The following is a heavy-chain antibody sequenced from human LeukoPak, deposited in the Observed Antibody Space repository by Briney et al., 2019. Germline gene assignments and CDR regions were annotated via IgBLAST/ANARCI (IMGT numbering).Heavy chain of an antibody. D-gene: IGHD3-22*01. CDR1: GGSLSSGDYY. Sequence: SQTLSLTCTVSGGSLSSGDYYWSWIRQPPGKGLEWIGYIYYSGGTYYNPSLKSRVTISVDTSKNQFSLKLSSVTAADTAVYYCARGYYYDSSGYYPVDYWGQGTLVTVSS. V-gene: IGHV4-30-4*01. CDR2: IYYSGGT. J-gene: IGHJ4*02. CDR3: ARGYYYDSSGYYPVDY.